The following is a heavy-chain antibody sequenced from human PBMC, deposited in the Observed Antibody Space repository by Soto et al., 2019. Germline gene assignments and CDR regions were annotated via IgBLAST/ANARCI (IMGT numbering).Heavy chain of an antibody. Sequence: QVQLQRWGAGLLKPSETLSLTCAVYGGSFSGYYWSWIRQSPGKGLEWIGEINHSGSTNYNPSLKRRLTISEDPYQHQFSLKLSSVTAADTAVYYCARVFGYCSIITCHGWFYGMDVWGQGTTVTVSS. CDR2: INHSGST. V-gene: IGHV4-34*01. CDR1: GGSFSGYY. J-gene: IGHJ6*02. CDR3: ARVFGYCSIITCHGWFYGMDV. D-gene: IGHD2-2*01.